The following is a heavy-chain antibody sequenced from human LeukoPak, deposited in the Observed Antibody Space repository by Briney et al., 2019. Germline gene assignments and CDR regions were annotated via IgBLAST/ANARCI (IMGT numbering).Heavy chain of an antibody. Sequence: GGSLRLSCAASGFTFSSCAMNWVRQAPGKGLEWVSGISGSGGITHYADSVRGWFTISRDNSKNTLYLQMNSLRAEDTAVYYCAKDPTDFDSSGQTYFDYWGQGSLVTVSS. V-gene: IGHV3-23*01. D-gene: IGHD3-22*01. CDR2: ISGSGGIT. CDR1: GFTFSSCA. J-gene: IGHJ4*02. CDR3: AKDPTDFDSSGQTYFDY.